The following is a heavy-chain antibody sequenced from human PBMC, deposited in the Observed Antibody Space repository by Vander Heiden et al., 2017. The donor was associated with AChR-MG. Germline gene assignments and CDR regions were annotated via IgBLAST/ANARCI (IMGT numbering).Heavy chain of an antibody. V-gene: IGHV3-33*01. J-gene: IGHJ3*02. D-gene: IGHD3-10*01. CDR1: GFTFSSYG. Sequence: QVQLVESGGGVVQPGRSLRLSCAASGFTFSSYGMHWVRQTPGKGLEWVAVIWYDGSNKYYADSVKGRFTISRDNSKNTLYLQMNSLRAEDTAVYYCARDSMVQGVIGNDAFDIWGQGTMVTVSS. CDR3: ARDSMVQGVIGNDAFDI. CDR2: IWYDGSNK.